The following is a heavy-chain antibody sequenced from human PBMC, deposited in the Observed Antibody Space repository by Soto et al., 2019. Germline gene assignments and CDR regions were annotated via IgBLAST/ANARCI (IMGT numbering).Heavy chain of an antibody. CDR1: GFSFTGYY. CDR3: AKDLTRQLAYWLDP. CDR2: INAHSGGT. J-gene: IGHJ5*02. Sequence: ASVKVSCKASGFSFTGYYIHWLRQAPGQGLEWMGWINAHSGGTEYAQKFQGRVTLTRDTSIATAYLTLTSLTSDDTALYYYAKDLTRQLAYWLDPWGQGTQVTVSS. D-gene: IGHD6-6*01. V-gene: IGHV1-2*02.